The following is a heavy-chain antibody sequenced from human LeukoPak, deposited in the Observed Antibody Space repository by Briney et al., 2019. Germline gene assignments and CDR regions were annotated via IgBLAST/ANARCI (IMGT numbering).Heavy chain of an antibody. V-gene: IGHV3-33*01. J-gene: IGHJ4*02. D-gene: IGHD2-15*01. Sequence: PGGSLRLSCAASGFTFRSYGMHWVRQAPGKGLEWVAVIWYDGSNKYYADSVKGRFTISRDNSKNTLYLQMNSLRAEDTAVYYCASCSLSGGSCYYFDYWGQGTLVTVSS. CDR3: ASCSLSGGSCYYFDY. CDR1: GFTFRSYG. CDR2: IWYDGSNK.